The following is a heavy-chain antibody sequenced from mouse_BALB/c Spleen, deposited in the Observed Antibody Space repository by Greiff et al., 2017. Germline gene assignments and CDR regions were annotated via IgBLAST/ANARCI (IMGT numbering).Heavy chain of an antibody. D-gene: IGHD2-4*01. J-gene: IGHJ4*01. CDR2: ISSGGGNT. Sequence: EVQGVESGGGLVKPGGSLKLSCAASGFTFSSYTMSWVRQTPEKRLEWVATISSGGGNTYYPDSVKGRFTISRDNAKNNLYLQMSSLRSEDTALYYCARYDYDHAMDYWGQGTSVTVSS. CDR1: GFTFSSYT. V-gene: IGHV5-9*03. CDR3: ARYDYDHAMDY.